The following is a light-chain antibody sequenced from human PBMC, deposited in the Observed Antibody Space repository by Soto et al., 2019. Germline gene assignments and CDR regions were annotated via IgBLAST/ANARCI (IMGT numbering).Light chain of an antibody. J-gene: IGLJ2*01. CDR3: QAWDSSHVV. CDR1: KLGDKF. CDR2: QDT. V-gene: IGLV3-1*01. Sequence: SYELTQPPSVSVSPGQTASITCSGDKLGDKFAFWYQQKPGLSPVLLIFQDTQRPSGIPERFSGYNSGNTATLTISGTQAMDEADYYCQAWDSSHVVFGGGTKVTVL.